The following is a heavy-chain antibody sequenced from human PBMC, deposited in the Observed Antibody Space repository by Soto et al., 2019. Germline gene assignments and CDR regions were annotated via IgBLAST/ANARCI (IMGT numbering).Heavy chain of an antibody. CDR3: ARRNYPYYFDY. CDR1: GGSISSYY. V-gene: IGHV4-59*04. D-gene: IGHD3-10*01. Sequence: SETLSLTCTVSGGSISSYYWSWIRQPPGKGLEWIAIISHSGTTYYTPPLKSRLTISVDTSKNQFSLNLASVTAADTAVYYCARRNYPYYFDYWGQGTLVTVSS. J-gene: IGHJ4*02. CDR2: ISHSGTT.